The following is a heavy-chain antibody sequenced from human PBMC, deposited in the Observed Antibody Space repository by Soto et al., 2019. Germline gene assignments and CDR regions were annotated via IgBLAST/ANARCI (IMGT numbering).Heavy chain of an antibody. CDR3: ARGYYDSSGYLFGFDY. CDR1: GFTFSSYG. CDR2: IWYDGSNK. D-gene: IGHD3-22*01. V-gene: IGHV3-33*01. J-gene: IGHJ4*02. Sequence: GGSLRLSCAASGFTFSSYGMHWVRQAPGKGLEWVAVIWYDGSNKYYADSVKGRFTISRDNSKNTLYLQMNSLRAEDTAVYYGARGYYDSSGYLFGFDYWGQGTLVTVSS.